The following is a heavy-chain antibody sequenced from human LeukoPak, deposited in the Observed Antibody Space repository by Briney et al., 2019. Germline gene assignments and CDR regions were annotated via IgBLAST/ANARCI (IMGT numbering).Heavy chain of an antibody. D-gene: IGHD5-18*01. CDR1: DGSVSRGSYY. J-gene: IGHJ4*02. Sequence: SETLSLTCTVSDGSVSRGSYYWSWIRQSPGKGLEWIGHIFYTGSTNYSPSLKSRVTISIDTSKNQFSLKLSSVTAADTAMYYCASGGYSYGFDYWGQGTLVTVSS. CDR2: IFYTGST. CDR3: ASGGYSYGFDY. V-gene: IGHV4-61*01.